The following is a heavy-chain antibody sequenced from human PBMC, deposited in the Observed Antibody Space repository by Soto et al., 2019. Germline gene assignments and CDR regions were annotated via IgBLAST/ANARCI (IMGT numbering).Heavy chain of an antibody. D-gene: IGHD3-22*01. Sequence: KPGWSLRLSCAASGFTFISYSMNWVRQAPGKGLEWVSSISSSSSYIYYADSVKGRFTISRDNAKNSLYLQMNSLRAEDTAVYYCARAWEYYDSSGYYIGYWGQGTLVTVSS. CDR1: GFTFISYS. J-gene: IGHJ4*02. CDR2: ISSSSSYI. CDR3: ARAWEYYDSSGYYIGY. V-gene: IGHV3-21*01.